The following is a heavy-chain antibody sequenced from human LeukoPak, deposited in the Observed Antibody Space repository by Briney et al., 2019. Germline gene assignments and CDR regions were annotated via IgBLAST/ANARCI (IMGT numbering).Heavy chain of an antibody. CDR3: ARDPYYYGSGSYSPHYGMDV. D-gene: IGHD3-10*01. CDR1: GFTFSSYW. Sequence: GGSLRLSCAASGFTFSSYWMSWVRQAPGKGLEWVANIKQDGSEKYYVDSVKGRFTISRDNAKNSLYLQMNSLRAENTAVYYCARDPYYYGSGSYSPHYGMDVWGQGTTVTVSS. CDR2: IKQDGSEK. J-gene: IGHJ6*02. V-gene: IGHV3-7*01.